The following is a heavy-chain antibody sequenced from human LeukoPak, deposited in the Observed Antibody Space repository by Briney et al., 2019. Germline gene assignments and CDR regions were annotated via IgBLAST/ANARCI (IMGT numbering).Heavy chain of an antibody. Sequence: GGSLRLSCAASGFTFSDYYMSWIRQAPGKGLEWVSYISSSGSTIYYADSVKGRFAISRDNAKNSLYLQMNSLRAEDTAVYYCAGGRYNWNDFDYWGQGTLVTVSS. CDR2: ISSSGSTI. J-gene: IGHJ4*02. CDR3: AGGRYNWNDFDY. V-gene: IGHV3-11*01. CDR1: GFTFSDYY. D-gene: IGHD1-1*01.